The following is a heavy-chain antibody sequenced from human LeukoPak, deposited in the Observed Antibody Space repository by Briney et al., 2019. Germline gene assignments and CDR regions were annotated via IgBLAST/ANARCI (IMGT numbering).Heavy chain of an antibody. CDR1: GGSFSGYY. V-gene: IGHV4-34*01. Sequence: PSETLSVTCAVYGGSFSGYYWSWIRQPPGKGLEWIGEINHSGSTNYNPSLKSRVTISVDTSKNQFSLKLSSVTAADTAVYYCARGTRTFDPWGQGTLVTVSS. CDR2: INHSGST. CDR3: ARGTRTFDP. D-gene: IGHD2-2*01. J-gene: IGHJ5*02.